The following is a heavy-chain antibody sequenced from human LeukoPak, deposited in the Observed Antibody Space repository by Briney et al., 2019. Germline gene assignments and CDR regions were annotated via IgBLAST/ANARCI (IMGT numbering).Heavy chain of an antibody. D-gene: IGHD3-16*01. CDR2: ISYDGNNK. V-gene: IGHV3-30-3*01. CDR3: ARDGPGVMITFGGVYY. CDR1: GFTFSSYW. Sequence: GGSLRLSCAASGFTFSSYWMHWVRQAPGKGLEWVAVISYDGNNKYYADSVKGRFTISRDNSKNTLYLQTNSLRTEDTAVYYCARDGPGVMITFGGVYYWGQGTLVTVSS. J-gene: IGHJ4*02.